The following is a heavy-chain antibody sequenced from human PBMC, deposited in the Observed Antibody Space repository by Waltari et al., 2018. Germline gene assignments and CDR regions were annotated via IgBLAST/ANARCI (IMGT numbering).Heavy chain of an antibody. CDR1: GFTFDDYA. CDR3: AKVLLTDDAFDI. J-gene: IGHJ3*02. Sequence: EVQLVESGGGLVQPGRSLRLSCAASGFTFDDYAMHWVRQAPGKGLGWVSVISWNSGSIGYADSVKGRFTISSDNAKNSLYLQMNSLRAEDTALYYCAKVLLTDDAFDIWGQGTMVTVSS. CDR2: ISWNSGSI. V-gene: IGHV3-9*01. D-gene: IGHD1-20*01.